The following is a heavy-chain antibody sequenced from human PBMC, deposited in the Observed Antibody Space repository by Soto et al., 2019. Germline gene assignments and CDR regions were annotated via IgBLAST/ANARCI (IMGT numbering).Heavy chain of an antibody. CDR3: ARDSPIATYYYGSGSYESRNGMDV. V-gene: IGHV1-18*04. CDR1: GYTFTSCG. D-gene: IGHD3-10*01. J-gene: IGHJ6*02. Sequence: ASVKVSCKASGYTFTSCGISWVRQAPGQGLEWMGWISAYNGNTNYAQKLQGRVTMTTDTSTSTAYMELRSLRSDDTAVYYCARDSPIATYYYGSGSYESRNGMDVWGQGTTVTVSS. CDR2: ISAYNGNT.